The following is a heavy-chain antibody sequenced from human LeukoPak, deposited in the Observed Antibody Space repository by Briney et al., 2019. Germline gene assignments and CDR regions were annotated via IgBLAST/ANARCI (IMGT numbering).Heavy chain of an antibody. J-gene: IGHJ4*02. V-gene: IGHV4-34*01. Sequence: SETLSLTCAVYGGSFSGYYWSWIRQPPGKGLEWIGEINHSGSINYNPSLKSRVTISVDTSKNQFSLKLSSVTAADTAVYYCAREGYSYGRTDYWGQGTLVTVSS. CDR3: AREGYSYGRTDY. CDR2: INHSGSI. CDR1: GGSFSGYY. D-gene: IGHD5-18*01.